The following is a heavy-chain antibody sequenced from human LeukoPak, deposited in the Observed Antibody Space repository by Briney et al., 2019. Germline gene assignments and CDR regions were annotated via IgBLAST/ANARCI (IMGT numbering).Heavy chain of an antibody. CDR1: GFTFDDYA. V-gene: IGHV3-9*01. CDR2: ISWNSGSI. D-gene: IGHD2-15*01. J-gene: IGHJ4*02. CDR3: AKGTTILPGVFDY. Sequence: AGGSLRLSCAASGFTFDDYAMHWVRQAPGKGLEWVSGISWNSGSIGYADSVKGRFTISRDNSKNTLYLQMNSLRAEDTAVYYCAKGTTILPGVFDYWGQGTLVTVSS.